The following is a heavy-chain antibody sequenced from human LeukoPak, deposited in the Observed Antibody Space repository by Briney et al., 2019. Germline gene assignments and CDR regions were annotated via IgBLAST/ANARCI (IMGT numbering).Heavy chain of an antibody. CDR2: IYPRDGST. J-gene: IGHJ4*02. Sequence: ASVKVSCKASGYSFTSNYIHWVRQAPGQGLEWMGMIYPRDGSTSYARKFQGRVTVTRDTSTSTVHMELSGLRSEDMAVYYCARDQEAFDYWGQGTLVTVSS. CDR3: ARDQEAFDY. V-gene: IGHV1-46*01. CDR1: GYSFTSNY.